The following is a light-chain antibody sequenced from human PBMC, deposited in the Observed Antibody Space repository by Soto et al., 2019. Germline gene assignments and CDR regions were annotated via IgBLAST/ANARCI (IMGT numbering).Light chain of an antibody. CDR1: QTVSNK. V-gene: IGKV3-11*01. J-gene: IGKJ1*01. CDR3: HQRKSWPRT. CDR2: DTS. Sequence: EIVLTPSQATLSSAPVEISNLCFMASQTVSNKLAWYQPKPGQAPRLLIYDTSNRVTGIPARFSGSGSGTDFTLTISRLEPEDFAVYYCHQRKSWPRTCGQGNMG.